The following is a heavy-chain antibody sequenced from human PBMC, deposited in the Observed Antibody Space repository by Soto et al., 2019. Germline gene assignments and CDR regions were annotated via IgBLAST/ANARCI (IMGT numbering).Heavy chain of an antibody. CDR3: ARDLQYSMLFYGMDV. Sequence: QVQMQESGPGLVKPSQTLSLTCTVSGGSISSGGYYWSWIRQHPGKGLECIGYIYYSGSTYYNPSRKSRVTISVDTSKNQCSLKLSSVTAADTAVYYCARDLQYSMLFYGMDVWCQGTTVTGSS. CDR2: IYYSGST. J-gene: IGHJ6*02. CDR1: GGSISSGGYY. D-gene: IGHD6-13*01. V-gene: IGHV4-31*03.